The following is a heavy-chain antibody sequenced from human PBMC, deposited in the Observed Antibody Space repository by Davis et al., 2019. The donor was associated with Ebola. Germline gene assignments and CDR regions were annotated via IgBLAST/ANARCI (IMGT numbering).Heavy chain of an antibody. Sequence: AASVQVSCNASGYTFTTYYMHWVRQAPGQGLQWMGMINPNDGRTIYAQKFQGRVTVTRDTSTTTVYMDLSSLRSEDTALYYCTTPGGQDSGYDVFDIWGQGTMVTVSS. CDR1: GYTFTTYY. CDR2: INPNDGRT. J-gene: IGHJ3*02. V-gene: IGHV1-46*03. CDR3: TTPGGQDSGYDVFDI. D-gene: IGHD5-12*01.